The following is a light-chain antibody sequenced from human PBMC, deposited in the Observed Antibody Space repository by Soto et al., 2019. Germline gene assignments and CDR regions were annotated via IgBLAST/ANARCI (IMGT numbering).Light chain of an antibody. V-gene: IGKV1-5*01. J-gene: IGKJ1*01. Sequence: DIQMTQSPSSLSASVGDRVTITCRASQSITTYLHWYQQKPGKAPNLLIYDVSSFEGGVPSRFSGSGSGTEFTLTISSLQPDDFATYYCQHYKTYSRTFGQGTKVDIK. CDR3: QHYKTYSRT. CDR1: QSITTY. CDR2: DVS.